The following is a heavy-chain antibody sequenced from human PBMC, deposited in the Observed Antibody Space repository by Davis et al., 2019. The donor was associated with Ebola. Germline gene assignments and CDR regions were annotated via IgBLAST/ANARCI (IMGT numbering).Heavy chain of an antibody. CDR3: ARGGSPAMFKGVDE. Sequence: PSETLSLTCTVSGVSIIDHYWSCIRQSPGKGLEWIGYIDYRGRSTYKPSLRSRITMSVDTSKNQFSLKLKSITAADTAVYYCARGGSPAMFKGVDEWGLGTLVTVAS. CDR2: IDYRGRS. D-gene: IGHD2-2*01. V-gene: IGHV4-59*11. J-gene: IGHJ4*02. CDR1: GVSIIDHY.